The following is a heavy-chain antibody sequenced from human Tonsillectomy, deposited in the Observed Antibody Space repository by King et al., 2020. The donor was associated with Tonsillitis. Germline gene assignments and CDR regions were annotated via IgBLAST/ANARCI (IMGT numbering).Heavy chain of an antibody. D-gene: IGHD2-15*01. J-gene: IGHJ3*02. CDR2: IYYSGST. CDR3: ARFSTEGTVVVVAATHDAFDI. V-gene: IGHV4-30-4*01. CDR1: GGSISSGDYY. Sequence: VQLQESGPGLVKPSQTLSLTCTVSGGSISSGDYYWNWIRQPPGKGLEWIGYIYYSGSTYYNPSLKSRVTISVDTSKNQFSLKLSSVTAADTAVYYCARFSTEGTVVVVAATHDAFDIWGQGTMVTVSS.